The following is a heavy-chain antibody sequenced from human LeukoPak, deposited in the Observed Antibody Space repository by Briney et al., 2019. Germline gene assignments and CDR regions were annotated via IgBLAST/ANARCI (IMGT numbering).Heavy chain of an antibody. Sequence: SETLSLTCTVSGYSISSGYYWGWIRQPPGKGLEWIGSIYYTGSTYYNASLKSRVTISIDTSKNQFSLKLTSVTAAGTAVYYCAKQTGSGMFILPGGQGTLVTVSS. D-gene: IGHD3-10*01. CDR2: IYYTGST. CDR1: GYSISSGYY. V-gene: IGHV4-38-2*02. J-gene: IGHJ4*02. CDR3: AKQTGSGMFILP.